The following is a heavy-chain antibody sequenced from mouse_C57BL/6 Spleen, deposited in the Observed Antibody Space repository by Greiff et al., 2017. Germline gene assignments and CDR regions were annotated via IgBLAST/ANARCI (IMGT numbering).Heavy chain of an antibody. CDR1: GFSLTSYG. D-gene: IGHD2-4*01. CDR3: AREGIYYDYEDYAMDY. J-gene: IGHJ4*01. CDR2: IWSGGST. V-gene: IGHV2-2*01. Sequence: VQRVESGPGLVQPSQSLSITCTVSGFSLTSYGVHWVRQSPGKGLEWLGVIWSGGSTDYNAAFISRLSISKDNSKSQVFFKMNSLQADDTAIYYCAREGIYYDYEDYAMDYWGQGTSVTVSS.